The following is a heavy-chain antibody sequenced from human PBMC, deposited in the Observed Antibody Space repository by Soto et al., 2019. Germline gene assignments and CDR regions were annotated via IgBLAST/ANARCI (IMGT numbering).Heavy chain of an antibody. Sequence: EVQLLESGGGLVQPGGSLRLSCAASGFTFSSYAMSWVRQAPGKGLEWVSAISGSGGSTYYADSVKGRFTISRDNSKNTLYLQMNSLRAKDTAVYYCAKDRGWANWFDPWGQGTLVTVSS. CDR1: GFTFSSYA. J-gene: IGHJ5*02. V-gene: IGHV3-23*01. CDR2: ISGSGGST. D-gene: IGHD6-19*01. CDR3: AKDRGWANWFDP.